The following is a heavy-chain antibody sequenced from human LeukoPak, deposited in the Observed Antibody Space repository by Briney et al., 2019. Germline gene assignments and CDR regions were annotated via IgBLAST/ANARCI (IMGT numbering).Heavy chain of an antibody. CDR2: ITTSSTYM. CDR1: GFAFNSYS. J-gene: IGHJ4*02. Sequence: GGSLRLSCAASGFAFNSYSMTWVRQAPGKGLEWVASITTSSTYMHYADSVKGRFTISRDNAKNTLYLQMNSLRADDTAVYFCARHRYYFDYWGQGTLVTVSS. CDR3: ARHRYYFDY. V-gene: IGHV3-21*01.